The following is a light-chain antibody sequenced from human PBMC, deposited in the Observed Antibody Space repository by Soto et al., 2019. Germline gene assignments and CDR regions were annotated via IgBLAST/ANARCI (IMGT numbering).Light chain of an antibody. CDR3: QQSYSSPRT. CDR1: QSISRY. CDR2: AAS. J-gene: IGKJ3*01. Sequence: DIQMTQSPSSLSASVGDRVTISCRASQSISRYLTWYQQKPGEAPKLLIYAASSMSAEVPSRFSGSGSGTDFTLTISSLQPEDFATYYCQQSYSSPRTFGPGTTVDMK. V-gene: IGKV1-39*01.